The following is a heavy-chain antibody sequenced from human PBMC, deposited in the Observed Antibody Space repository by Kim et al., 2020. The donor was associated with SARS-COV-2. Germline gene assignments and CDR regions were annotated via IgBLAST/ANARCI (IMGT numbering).Heavy chain of an antibody. J-gene: IGHJ6*02. CDR3: AKDIHWNPTYYYYYYGMDV. V-gene: IGHV3-43*02. CDR1: GFTFNEYA. D-gene: IGHD1-1*01. CDR2: ISGDGSST. Sequence: GGSLRLSCAASGFTFNEYAMHWVRQVPGKGLEWVSLISGDGSSTYYSDSVKGRFTISRDNSNNSLYLQMNSLRTEDTALYYCAKDIHWNPTYYYYYYGMDVWSQGTTVTVSS.